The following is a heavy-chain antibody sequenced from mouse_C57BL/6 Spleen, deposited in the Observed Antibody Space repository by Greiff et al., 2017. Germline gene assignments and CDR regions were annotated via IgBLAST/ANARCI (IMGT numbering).Heavy chain of an antibody. D-gene: IGHD2-4*01. CDR3: TSIYYDYPFGY. V-gene: IGHV14-1*01. J-gene: IGHJ2*01. Sequence: VQLQQSGAELVRPGASVKLSCTASGFNIKDYYMHWVRQRPEQGLEWIGRIDPEDGDTEYAPKFQGKATMTADTSSNTAYLQLSSLTSEDTAVYYCTSIYYDYPFGYWGQGTTLTVSS. CDR2: IDPEDGDT. CDR1: GFNIKDYY.